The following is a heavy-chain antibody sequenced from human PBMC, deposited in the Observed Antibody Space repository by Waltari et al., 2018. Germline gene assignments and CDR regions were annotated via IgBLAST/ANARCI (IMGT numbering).Heavy chain of an antibody. CDR3: ASKNSSYYYMDV. J-gene: IGHJ6*03. CDR1: GSSSSSGYY. CDR2: IYHSGST. D-gene: IGHD5-18*01. V-gene: IGHV4-38-2*01. Sequence: QVQLQESGPGLVKPSETLSLTCSVSGSSSSSGYYWGWIRQPPGKGLGYIASIYHSGSTYCNPSLRSRVTISVDTSKNQCALERSCGTAAGTAVYCCASKNSSYYYMDVWGKGTTVTVSS.